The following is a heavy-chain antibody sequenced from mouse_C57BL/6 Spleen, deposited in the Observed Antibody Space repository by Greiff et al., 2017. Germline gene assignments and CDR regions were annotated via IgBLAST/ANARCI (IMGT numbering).Heavy chain of an antibody. CDR3: ARGDDYGYFDY. D-gene: IGHD2-4*01. CDR1: GYTFTSYW. J-gene: IGHJ2*01. V-gene: IGHV1-53*01. Sequence: QVQLQQPGTELVKPGASVTLSCKASGYTFTSYWMHWVQQRPGQGLEWIGNINPSNGGTNYNEKFNSKATLTVNKSSSTAYMQLSSLTSEDSAVYYCARGDDYGYFDYWGQGTTLTVSS. CDR2: INPSNGGT.